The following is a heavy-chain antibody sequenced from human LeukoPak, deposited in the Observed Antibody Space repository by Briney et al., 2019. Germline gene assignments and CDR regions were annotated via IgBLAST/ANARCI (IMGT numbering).Heavy chain of an antibody. CDR1: GYTFTSYD. Sequence: ASVKVSCKASGYTFTSYDINWVRQATGQGLEWMGWMNPNSGNTGYAQKFQGRVTMTRDTSTSTVYMELSSLRSEDTAVYYCARAETDYDSSGYSFHRFDYWGQGTLVTVSS. CDR2: MNPNSGNT. D-gene: IGHD3-22*01. V-gene: IGHV1-8*01. J-gene: IGHJ4*02. CDR3: ARAETDYDSSGYSFHRFDY.